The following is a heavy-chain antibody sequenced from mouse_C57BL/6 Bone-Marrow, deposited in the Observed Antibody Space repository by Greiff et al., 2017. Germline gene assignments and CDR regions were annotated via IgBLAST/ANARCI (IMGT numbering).Heavy chain of an antibody. CDR3: ARQGLRRNPYDAMDY. D-gene: IGHD3-2*02. CDR2: ISNGGGST. V-gene: IGHV5-12*01. J-gene: IGHJ4*01. CDR1: GFTFSDYY. Sequence: DVMLVESGGGLVQPGGSLKLSCAASGFTFSDYYMYWVRQTPEKSLEWVAYISNGGGSTFYPDTVKGRFTISRDNAKNTLYLQMSRLKSEDTAMYDSARQGLRRNPYDAMDYWGQGTSVTVSS.